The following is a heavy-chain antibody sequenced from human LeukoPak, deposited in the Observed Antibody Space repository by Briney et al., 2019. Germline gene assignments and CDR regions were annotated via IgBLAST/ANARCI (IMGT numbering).Heavy chain of an antibody. CDR2: ISSRSSYI. D-gene: IGHD2-2*01. CDR3: ARDGRDCSSANCYFDY. V-gene: IGHV3-21*01. J-gene: IGHJ4*02. CDR1: GFTFSSYS. Sequence: PGGSLRLSCAASGFTFSSYSMNWVRQAPGKGLEWVSSISSRSSYIYYADSVKGLFTISRDNAKNSLYLQMNSLRAEDTAVYYCARDGRDCSSANCYFDYWGRGTLVTVSS.